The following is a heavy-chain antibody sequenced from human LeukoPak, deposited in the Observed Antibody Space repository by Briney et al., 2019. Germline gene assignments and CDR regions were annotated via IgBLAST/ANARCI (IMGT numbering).Heavy chain of an antibody. V-gene: IGHV3-48*03. CDR2: ISSSGTTI. CDR1: GFTFSSYE. J-gene: IGHJ6*03. CDR3: AKDPFRRYFDWLPYYYYMDV. D-gene: IGHD3-9*01. Sequence: PGGSLRLSCAASGFTFSSYEMNWVRQAPGKGLEWVSYISSSGTTIYYADSLKGRFTISRDNARNSLYLQMNSLRAEDTAVYYCAKDPFRRYFDWLPYYYYMDVWGKGTTDTISS.